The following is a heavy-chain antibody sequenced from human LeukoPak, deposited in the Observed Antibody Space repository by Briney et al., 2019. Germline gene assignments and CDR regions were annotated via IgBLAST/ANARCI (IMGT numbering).Heavy chain of an antibody. CDR3: ARVRLASYSSGWVVGDY. Sequence: GASVMVSCKASGYTFTSYGISWVRQAPGQGLEWMGWISAYNGNTNYAQKLQGRVTMTTDTSTSTAYMELRSLRSDDTAVYYCARVRLASYSSGWVVGDYWGQGTLVTVSS. D-gene: IGHD6-19*01. V-gene: IGHV1-18*01. CDR1: GYTFTSYG. J-gene: IGHJ4*02. CDR2: ISAYNGNT.